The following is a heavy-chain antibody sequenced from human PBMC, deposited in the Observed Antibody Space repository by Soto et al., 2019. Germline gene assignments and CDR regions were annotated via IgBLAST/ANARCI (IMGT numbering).Heavy chain of an antibody. CDR1: GYTFTSYD. D-gene: IGHD2-21*01. V-gene: IGHV1-8*01. CDR2: MNPNSGNT. Sequence: QVQLVQSGAEVKKPGASVKVSCKASGYTFTSYDINWVRQATGQGLEWMGWMNPNSGNTGYAQKFQGRVTITRNTSISTGYMELSSLRSEDTAVYYCARYSDGYNSAYYYYGMDVWGQGTTVTVSS. CDR3: ARYSDGYNSAYYYYGMDV. J-gene: IGHJ6*02.